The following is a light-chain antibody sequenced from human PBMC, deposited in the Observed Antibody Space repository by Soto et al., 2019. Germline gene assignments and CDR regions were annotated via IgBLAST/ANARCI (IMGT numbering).Light chain of an antibody. CDR1: QSVSSY. Sequence: EIVVTQSPATLSLSPGERATLSCRASQSVSSYLAWYPQKPGQAPRLLIYDASNRATGIPARFSGSGSGTDFPLAIRGLEPEDFAVYHCQQRSNWPPQYTFGQPTHLEIK. V-gene: IGKV3-11*01. CDR2: DAS. J-gene: IGKJ2*01. CDR3: QQRSNWPPQYT.